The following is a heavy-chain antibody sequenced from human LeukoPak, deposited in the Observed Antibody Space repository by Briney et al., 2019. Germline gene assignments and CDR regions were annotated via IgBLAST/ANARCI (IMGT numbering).Heavy chain of an antibody. Sequence: GESLKISCAASGFSFSSYAMHWVRQAPGKGLEWVSTTSAGGSSTYYADSVKGRFTISRDNSKNTFYLQMNSLRAEDTAAYYCAKGGYCSSSSCYYGWFEPWGQGTLVTVSS. J-gene: IGHJ5*02. CDR1: GFSFSSYA. V-gene: IGHV3-23*01. D-gene: IGHD2-2*01. CDR3: AKGGYCSSSSCYYGWFEP. CDR2: TSAGGSST.